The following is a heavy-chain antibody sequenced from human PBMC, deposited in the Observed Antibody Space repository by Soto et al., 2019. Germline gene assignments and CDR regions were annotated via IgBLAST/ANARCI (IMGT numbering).Heavy chain of an antibody. CDR3: VSQHYYDSSGYYVVY. Sequence: SETLSLTCTVSGGSVSSGSYYWSWIRQPPGKGPEWIGYIYYTGTTKYNPSLQSRVTISVDTSKNQFSLKLSSVTAADTAMYYCVSQHYYDSSGYYVVYWGQGTLVTVSS. V-gene: IGHV4-61*01. D-gene: IGHD3-22*01. CDR1: GGSVSSGSYY. J-gene: IGHJ4*02. CDR2: IYYTGTT.